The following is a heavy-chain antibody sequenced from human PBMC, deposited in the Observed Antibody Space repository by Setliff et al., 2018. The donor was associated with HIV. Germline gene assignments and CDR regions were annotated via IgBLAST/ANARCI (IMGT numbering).Heavy chain of an antibody. CDR1: YGSISGHY. J-gene: IGHJ4*02. CDR2: IHHSGGT. CDR3: ARLPDINSWPFDY. V-gene: IGHV4-59*11. Sequence: PSETLSLTCTVSYGSISGHYWTWIRQPPGKGLEWIGYIHHSGGTQYNPSLTSRLTMSVDSSKNQFSLSPSSVTAADTAVYYCARLPDINSWPFDYWARGTLVTVSS. D-gene: IGHD6-13*01.